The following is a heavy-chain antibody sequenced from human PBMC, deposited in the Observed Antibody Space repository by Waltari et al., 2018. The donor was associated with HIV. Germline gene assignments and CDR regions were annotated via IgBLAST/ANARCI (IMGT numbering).Heavy chain of an antibody. D-gene: IGHD6-6*01. Sequence: QVQLQESGPGLVKPPETLSLTCTVPGGAISSYYWSWIREPPWKGLEGIGYIYYSGGTNCNPSLKSRVTISVDTSKNQFSLKLSSVTAADTAVYYCAKTSIAARWAIDYWGQGTLVTVSS. CDR3: AKTSIAARWAIDY. CDR2: IYYSGGT. J-gene: IGHJ4*02. V-gene: IGHV4-59*01. CDR1: GGAISSYY.